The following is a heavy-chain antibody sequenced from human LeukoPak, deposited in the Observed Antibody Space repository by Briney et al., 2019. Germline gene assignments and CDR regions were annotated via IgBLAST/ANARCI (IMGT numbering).Heavy chain of an antibody. CDR2: ISGSGGST. CDR3: AKDRIAVAGAFDI. CDR1: GFTFSSYA. J-gene: IGHJ3*02. Sequence: GGSLRLSCAASGFTFSSYAMSWVRQAPGKGLEWASAISGSGGSTYYADSVKGRFTISRDNSKNTLYLQMNSLRAVDTAVYYCAKDRIAVAGAFDIWGQGTMVTVSS. D-gene: IGHD6-19*01. V-gene: IGHV3-23*01.